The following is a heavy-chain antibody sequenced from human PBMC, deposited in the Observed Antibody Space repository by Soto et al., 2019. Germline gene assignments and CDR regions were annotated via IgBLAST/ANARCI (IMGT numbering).Heavy chain of an antibody. J-gene: IGHJ6*02. Sequence: PGGSLRLSCAASGFTFSSYAMHWVRQAPGKGLEWVAVISYDGSNKYYADSVKGRFTISRDNSKNTLYLQMNSLRAEDTAVYYCARPPIFGVVILAPGLYGMDVWGQGTTVTVS. CDR3: ARPPIFGVVILAPGLYGMDV. D-gene: IGHD3-3*01. CDR1: GFTFSSYA. V-gene: IGHV3-30-3*01. CDR2: ISYDGSNK.